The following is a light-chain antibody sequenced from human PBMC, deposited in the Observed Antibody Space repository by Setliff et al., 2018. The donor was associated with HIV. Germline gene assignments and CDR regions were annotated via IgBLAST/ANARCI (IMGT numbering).Light chain of an antibody. CDR1: SSDIGNYKR. CDR2: EVS. CDR3: SSYTRRTTLGL. V-gene: IGLV2-18*02. J-gene: IGLJ1*01. Sequence: QSALAQPPSVSGSPGQSVTISCTGTSSDIGNYKRVSWYQQPPGTAPKLIIYEVSNRPSGVPDRFSGSKSANTASLTISGLQAEDEADYYCSSYTRRTTLGLFGSGTKVTVL.